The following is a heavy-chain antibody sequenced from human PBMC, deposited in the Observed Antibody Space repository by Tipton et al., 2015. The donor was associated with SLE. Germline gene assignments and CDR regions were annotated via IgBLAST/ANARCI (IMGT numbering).Heavy chain of an antibody. CDR1: GFTFDDYA. V-gene: IGHV3-9*01. CDR3: ARDLSIAAAATNY. CDR2: ISWNSGTI. J-gene: IGHJ4*02. Sequence: SLRLSCAASGFTFDDYAMHWVRQAPGKGLEWVSSISWNSGTIDYADSVKGRFTISRDNAKNSLYLQMNSLRAEDTAVYYCARDLSIAAAATNYWGQGTLVTVSS. D-gene: IGHD6-13*01.